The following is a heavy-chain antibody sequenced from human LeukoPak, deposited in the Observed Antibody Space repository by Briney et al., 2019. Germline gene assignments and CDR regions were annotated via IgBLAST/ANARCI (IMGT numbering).Heavy chain of an antibody. D-gene: IGHD2-15*01. CDR2: IKEDGSEK. J-gene: IGHJ4*02. V-gene: IGHV3-7*01. Sequence: PGGSLRLSCAASGFTFSNYWMSWVRQAPGKGLEWVANIKEDGSEKNYVDSVKGRFTISRDNAKNSLYLQMNSLRAEDTGVYYCARDKYCSDDNCDGCSKFDYWGQGTLVTVSS. CDR1: GFTFSNYW. CDR3: ARDKYCSDDNCDGCSKFDY.